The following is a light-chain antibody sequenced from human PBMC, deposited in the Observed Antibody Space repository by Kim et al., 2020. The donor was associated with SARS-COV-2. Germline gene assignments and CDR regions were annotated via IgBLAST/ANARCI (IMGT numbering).Light chain of an antibody. V-gene: IGLV1-44*01. CDR3: AAWDDSLNARV. CDR2: SSD. J-gene: IGLJ3*02. CDR1: SPNIGRHT. Sequence: GQRGTLSCSGSSPNIGRHTGIWDQQLPGTAPKLLIYSSDQRPSGVPDRFSGSKSGTSASLAISGLQSEDESDYYCAAWDDSLNARVFGGGTQLTVL.